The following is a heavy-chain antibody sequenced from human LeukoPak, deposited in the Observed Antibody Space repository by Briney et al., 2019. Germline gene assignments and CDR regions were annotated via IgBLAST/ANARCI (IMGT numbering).Heavy chain of an antibody. CDR1: GGSVSSGSYY. J-gene: IGHJ4*02. V-gene: IGHV4-61*01. Sequence: PSETLSLTCTVSGGSVSSGSYYWSWIRQPPGKGLEWIGYIYYSGSTNYNPSLKSRVTISVDTSKNQFSLKLSSVTAADTAVYYCARYYYDGSGYFNKPDYWGQGTLVTVSS. CDR2: IYYSGST. CDR3: ARYYYDGSGYFNKPDY. D-gene: IGHD3-22*01.